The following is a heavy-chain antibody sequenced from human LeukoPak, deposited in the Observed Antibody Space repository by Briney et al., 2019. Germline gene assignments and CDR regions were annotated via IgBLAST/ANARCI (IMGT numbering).Heavy chain of an antibody. V-gene: IGHV3-23*01. J-gene: IGHJ3*02. CDR2: ISGSGSNT. D-gene: IGHD3-22*01. CDR3: AKTGDYFDSSGYCRPDAFDI. CDR1: GFTFSSYA. Sequence: GGSLRLSSAASGFTFSSYAMSWVRHAPGKGLEWVSAISGSGSNTYYADSVKGRFTISRDNSQNTLYLQMNSLRAEDTAVYYCAKTGDYFDSSGYCRPDAFDIWGRGTMVTVSS.